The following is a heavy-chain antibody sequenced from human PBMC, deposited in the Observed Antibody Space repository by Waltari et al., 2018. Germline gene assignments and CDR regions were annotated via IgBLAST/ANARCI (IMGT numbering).Heavy chain of an antibody. CDR2: ST. D-gene: IGHD1-26*01. J-gene: IGHJ6*02. V-gene: IGHV4-59*01. CDR3: ARALWERFVSGSAVSDYYYGMDV. Sequence: STNYNPSLKSRVTISVDTSKNQFSLKLSSVTAADTAVYYCARALWERFVSGSAVSDYYYGMDVWGQGTTVTVSS.